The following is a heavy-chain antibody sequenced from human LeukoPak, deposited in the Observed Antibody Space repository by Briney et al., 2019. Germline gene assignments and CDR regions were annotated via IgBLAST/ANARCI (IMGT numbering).Heavy chain of an antibody. D-gene: IGHD2-8*02. CDR2: MKGDASLI. CDR3: ARLFGGVTTFDY. J-gene: IGHJ4*02. Sequence: GGTLRLSCAASGFTFGNFWMSWVRQAPGRGLQWVASMKGDASLIYYVDSMKGRFTISRDNARNSLYLQMNSLRVEDTAVYYCARLFGGVTTFDYWGQGALVTVSS. CDR1: GFTFGNFW. V-gene: IGHV3-7*01.